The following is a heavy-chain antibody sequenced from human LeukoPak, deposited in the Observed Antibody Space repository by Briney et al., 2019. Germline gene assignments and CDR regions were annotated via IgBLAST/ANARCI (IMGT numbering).Heavy chain of an antibody. D-gene: IGHD5-18*01. CDR3: ARERVQLWSRPFDY. J-gene: IGHJ4*02. CDR2: IKQDGSEK. CDR1: GFTFSSYW. V-gene: IGHV3-7*03. Sequence: PRGSLRLSCAASGFTFSSYWMSWVRQAPGKGLEWVANIKQDGSEKYYVDSVKGRFTISRDNAKNSLYLQMNSLRAEDTAVYYCARERVQLWSRPFDYWGQGTLVTVSS.